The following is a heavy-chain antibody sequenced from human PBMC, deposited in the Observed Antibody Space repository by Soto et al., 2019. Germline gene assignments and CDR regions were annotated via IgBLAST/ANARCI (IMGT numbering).Heavy chain of an antibody. V-gene: IGHV3-7*01. Sequence: GGSLRLSCAASGFAFSNSWMSWVRQAPGKGLEWVAIIKQDGSEKYYVDSVKGRFTISRDNAKNSLYLQMNSLRAEDTAVYYCARTPRYSGSWSFDYWGQGTLVTVSS. D-gene: IGHD1-26*01. CDR3: ARTPRYSGSWSFDY. CDR1: GFAFSNSW. J-gene: IGHJ4*02. CDR2: IKQDGSEK.